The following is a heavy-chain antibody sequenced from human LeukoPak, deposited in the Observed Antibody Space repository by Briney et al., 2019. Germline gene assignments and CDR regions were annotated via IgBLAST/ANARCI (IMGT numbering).Heavy chain of an antibody. J-gene: IGHJ3*02. CDR1: GYSLTELS. CDR3: ATPSEGGEAFDI. Sequence: ASVNVSCKVSGYSLTELSMHWVRQAPGKGLEWMGGFDPEDGETIYAQKFQGRVTMTEDTSTDTAYMELSSLRSEDTAVYYCATPSEGGEAFDIWGQGTMVTVSS. D-gene: IGHD2-2*01. V-gene: IGHV1-24*01. CDR2: FDPEDGET.